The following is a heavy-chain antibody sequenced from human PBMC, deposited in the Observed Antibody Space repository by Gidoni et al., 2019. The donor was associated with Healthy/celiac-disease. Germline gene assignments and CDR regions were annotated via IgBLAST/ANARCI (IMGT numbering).Heavy chain of an antibody. CDR2: IKQDGSEK. V-gene: IGHV3-7*03. CDR1: GFTFSSYW. J-gene: IGHJ4*02. Sequence: EVQLVESGGGLVQPGGSLRLSCAASGFTFSSYWRSWVRQAPGKGLEWVANIKQDGSEKYYVDSVKGRFTISRDNAKNSLYLQMNSLRAEDTAVYYCARDVKDDSSGSLFDYWGQGTLVTVSS. D-gene: IGHD3-22*01. CDR3: ARDVKDDSSGSLFDY.